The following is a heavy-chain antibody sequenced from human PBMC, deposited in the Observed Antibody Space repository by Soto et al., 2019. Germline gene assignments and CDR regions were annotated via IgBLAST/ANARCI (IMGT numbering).Heavy chain of an antibody. J-gene: IGHJ4*02. D-gene: IGHD2-15*01. CDR1: GGSISSGDYY. V-gene: IGHV4-30-4*01. CDR2: IYYSGST. CDR3: ARDPHPRGKVFDY. Sequence: SETLSLTCTVSGGSISSGDYYWSWIRQPPGKGLEWIGYIYYSGSTYYNPSLKSRVTISVDTSKNQFSLKLSSVTAADTAVYYCARDPHPRGKVFDYWGQGTLVTVSS.